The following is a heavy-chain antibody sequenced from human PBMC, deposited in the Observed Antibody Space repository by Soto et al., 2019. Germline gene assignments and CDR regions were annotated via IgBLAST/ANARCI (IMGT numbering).Heavy chain of an antibody. V-gene: IGHV3-30-3*01. CDR2: ISYDGISK. CDR1: GFTFSSYA. Sequence: QVQLVESGGDVVQPGRSLRLSCAASGFTFSSYAMNWVRQAPGKGLEWMALISYDGISKYYADSVKGRFTISRDSSKNTMYLQINSLGAADTAVYYCGRCSSTSCHLGSDYWGQGTLVTVSS. D-gene: IGHD2-2*01. J-gene: IGHJ4*02. CDR3: GRCSSTSCHLGSDY.